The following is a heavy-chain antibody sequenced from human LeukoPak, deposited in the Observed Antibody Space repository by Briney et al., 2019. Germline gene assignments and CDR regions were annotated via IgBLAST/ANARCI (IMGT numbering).Heavy chain of an antibody. J-gene: IGHJ5*02. CDR2: IYHSGST. CDR3: ASARIVVPEGWFDP. Sequence: SETLSLTCTVSGDSISSGNYWGWIRQPPGKGLEWIGYIYHSGSTYYNPSLKSRVTISVDRSKNQFSLKLSSVTAADTAVYYCASARIVVPEGWFDPWGQGTLVTVSS. D-gene: IGHD2-2*01. CDR1: GDSISSGNY. V-gene: IGHV4-38-2*02.